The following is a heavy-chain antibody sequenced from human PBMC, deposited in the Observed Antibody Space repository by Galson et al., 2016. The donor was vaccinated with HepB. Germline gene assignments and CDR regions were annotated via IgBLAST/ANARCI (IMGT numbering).Heavy chain of an antibody. CDR2: IYHTGST. CDR3: ATSLRLAGTDAFDI. D-gene: IGHD6-19*01. CDR1: GGSITNDKW. J-gene: IGHJ3*02. V-gene: IGHV4-4*02. Sequence: ETLSLTCAVSGGSITNDKWWHWVRQPPGKGLEWIGEIYHTGSTDRNPSLKSRLTMSVDKSNKQFSLNLDSATAADTAIYYCATSLRLAGTDAFDIWGQGIMVTVSS.